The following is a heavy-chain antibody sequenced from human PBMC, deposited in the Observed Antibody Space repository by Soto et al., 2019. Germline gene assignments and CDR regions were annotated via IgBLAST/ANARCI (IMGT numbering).Heavy chain of an antibody. CDR1: GYNFTTYV. Sequence: QVQLVQSGAEVKQPGASASVSCKASGYNFTTYVVHWLRQAPGQGPEWMGWINCVIGNTVYSQKFQGRVTFTRDTSARTAYMDLNSLTSGDTAVYYCARGYTSGWTFDFWGRGTLVTVSS. D-gene: IGHD6-19*01. CDR3: ARGYTSGWTFDF. J-gene: IGHJ4*02. CDR2: INCVIGNT. V-gene: IGHV1-3*01.